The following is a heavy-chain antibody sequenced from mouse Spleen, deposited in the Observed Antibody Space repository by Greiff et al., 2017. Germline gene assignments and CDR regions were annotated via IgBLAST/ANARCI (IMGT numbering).Heavy chain of an antibody. Sequence: QVQLKQSGAELAKPGASVKMSCKASGYTFTSYWMHWVKQRPGQGLEWIGYINPSTGYTEYNQKFKDKATLTADKSSSTAYMQLSSLTSEDSAVYYCATALYRYGPWFAYWGQGTLVTVSA. CDR1: GYTFTSYW. CDR2: INPSTGYT. D-gene: IGHD2-14*01. V-gene: IGHV1-7*01. J-gene: IGHJ3*01. CDR3: ATALYRYGPWFAY.